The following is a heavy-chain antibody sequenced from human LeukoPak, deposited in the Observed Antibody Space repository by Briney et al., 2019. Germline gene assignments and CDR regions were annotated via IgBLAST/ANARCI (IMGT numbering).Heavy chain of an antibody. D-gene: IGHD4-11*01. J-gene: IGHJ6*02. CDR3: AKAPRDDYSNYYHYYGLDV. V-gene: IGHV3-21*04. Sequence: GGSLRLSCAASGFTFSSYSMNWVRQAPGEGLEWVSSISSSSSYIYYADSVKGRFTISRDNAKNTLYLQMNSLRAEDTAVYYCAKAPRDDYSNYYHYYGLDVWGQGTTVTVSS. CDR2: ISSSSSYI. CDR1: GFTFSSYS.